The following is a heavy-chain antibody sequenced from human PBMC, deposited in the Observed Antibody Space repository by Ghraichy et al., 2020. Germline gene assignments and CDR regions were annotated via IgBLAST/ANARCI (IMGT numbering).Heavy chain of an antibody. CDR1: GGSISSGGYY. Sequence: SETLSLTCTVSGGSISSGGYYWSWIRQHPGKGLEWIGYIYYSGSTYYKPSLKSRVTISADTSKNHFSLKLSSVTAADTAVYYCARDGDLQYQLLHWGQGTLVTVSS. D-gene: IGHD2-2*01. V-gene: IGHV4-31*03. J-gene: IGHJ4*02. CDR3: ARDGDLQYQLLH. CDR2: IYYSGST.